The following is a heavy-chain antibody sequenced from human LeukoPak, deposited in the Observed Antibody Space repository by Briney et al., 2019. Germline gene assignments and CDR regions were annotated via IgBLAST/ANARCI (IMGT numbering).Heavy chain of an antibody. CDR2: IYYSGST. CDR3: ARVPGGGTAAN. V-gene: IGHV4-61*01. CDR1: GGSVSSGSYY. J-gene: IGHJ3*01. D-gene: IGHD1-7*01. Sequence: PSETLSLTCTVSGGSVSSGSYYWSWIRQPPGKGLEWIGYIYYSGSTNYNPSPKSRVTISVDTSKNQFPLKLSSVTAADTAVYYCARVPGGGTAANWGQGTMVTVSS.